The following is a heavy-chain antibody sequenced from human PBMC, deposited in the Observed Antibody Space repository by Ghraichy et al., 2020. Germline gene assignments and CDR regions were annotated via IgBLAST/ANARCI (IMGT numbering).Heavy chain of an antibody. CDR1: GFTFSLSW. D-gene: IGHD2-15*01. J-gene: IGHJ4*02. CDR2: MNQEGRDK. V-gene: IGHV3-7*01. CDR3: VRGRGREVDH. Sequence: GGSLRLSCAASGFTFSLSWMSWVRRVPGKGLEWVANMNQEGRDKYYVGSVRGRFGISRDNADNSLYLQMNSLRVEDTAVYYCVRGRGREVDHWGQGALVTVSS.